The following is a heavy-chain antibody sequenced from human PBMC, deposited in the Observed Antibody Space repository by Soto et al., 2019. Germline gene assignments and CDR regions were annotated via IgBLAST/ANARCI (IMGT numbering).Heavy chain of an antibody. CDR2: INPSGGST. CDR3: ARAPNSNDGDYWFDP. D-gene: IGHD1-20*01. V-gene: IGHV1-46*01. CDR1: GYTFTSYY. Sequence: ASVKVSCKASGYTFTSYYMHWVRQAPGQGLEWMGIINPSGGSTSYAQKFQGRVTMTRDTSTSTVYMELSSLRSEDTAVHYCARAPNSNDGDYWFDPWGQGTLVTVSS. J-gene: IGHJ5*02.